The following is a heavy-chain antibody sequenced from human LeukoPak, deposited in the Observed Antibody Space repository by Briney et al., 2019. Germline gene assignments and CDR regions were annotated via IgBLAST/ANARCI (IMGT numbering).Heavy chain of an antibody. V-gene: IGHV7-4-1*02. Sequence: GASVKVSCKASGYTFTSYAMNWVRQAPGQGLEWMGWINTNTGNPTYAQGFTGRFAFSLDTSVSTAYLQISSLKAEDTAVYYCARESYDYVWGSYRYRGWFDPWGQGTLVTVSS. CDR3: ARESYDYVWGSYRYRGWFDP. CDR2: INTNTGNP. J-gene: IGHJ5*02. CDR1: GYTFTSYA. D-gene: IGHD3-16*02.